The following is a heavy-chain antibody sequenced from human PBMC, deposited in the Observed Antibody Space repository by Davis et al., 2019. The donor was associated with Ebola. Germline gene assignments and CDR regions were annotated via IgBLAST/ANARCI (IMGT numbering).Heavy chain of an antibody. V-gene: IGHV1-69*13. D-gene: IGHD5-18*01. CDR1: GGTFSSYA. CDR3: ARDTPEVLLGHGVDTAMVGGYYYYMDV. CDR2: IIPIFGTA. J-gene: IGHJ6*03. Sequence: SVKVSCKASGGTFSSYAISWVRQAPGQGLEWMGGIIPIFGTANYAQKFQGRVTITADESTSTAYMELSSLRSEDTAVYYCARDTPEVLLGHGVDTAMVGGYYYYMDVWGKGTTVTVSS.